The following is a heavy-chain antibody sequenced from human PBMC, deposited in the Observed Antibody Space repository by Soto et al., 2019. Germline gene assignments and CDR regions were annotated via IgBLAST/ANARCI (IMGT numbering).Heavy chain of an antibody. V-gene: IGHV1-69*13. CDR1: GGTFSSYA. D-gene: IGHD2-2*01. Sequence: SVKVSCKASGGTFSSYASSWVRQAPGQGLEWMGGIIPIFGTANYAQKFQGRVTITADESTSTAYMELSSLRSEGTAVYYCARRGYIVVVPAAPRDYYYYGMDVWGQGTTVTVSS. CDR3: ARRGYIVVVPAAPRDYYYYGMDV. J-gene: IGHJ6*02. CDR2: IIPIFGTA.